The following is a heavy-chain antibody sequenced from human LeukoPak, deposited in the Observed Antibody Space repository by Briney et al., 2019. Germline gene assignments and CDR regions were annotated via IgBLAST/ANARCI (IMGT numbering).Heavy chain of an antibody. CDR2: ISSSSSYI. D-gene: IGHD1-26*01. CDR1: GFTFSSYS. Sequence: AGGSLRLSCTASGFTFSSYSMNWVRQAPGKGMEWDSFISSSSSYIYYADSVKGRFTISRNNDKSPLFLQMNSLEAEDTALYYLAGLRSGRFIDYWGQGTLVTVSS. J-gene: IGHJ4*02. V-gene: IGHV3-21*01. CDR3: AGLRSGRFIDY.